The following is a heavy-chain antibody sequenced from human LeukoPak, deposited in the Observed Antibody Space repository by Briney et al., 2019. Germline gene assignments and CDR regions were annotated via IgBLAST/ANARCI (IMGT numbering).Heavy chain of an antibody. D-gene: IGHD2-15*01. Sequence: QPGRSLRLSCVVSGFTFSNYGMHWVRQAPGTGLEWVAGISYEGSNKYYADSVKGRFTIYRDNSENTLYLQMNSLRAEDTAVYYCARVQVVYYAMDVWGQGTTVTVSS. CDR2: ISYEGSNK. CDR1: GFTFSNYG. CDR3: ARVQVVYYAMDV. V-gene: IGHV3-30*03. J-gene: IGHJ6*02.